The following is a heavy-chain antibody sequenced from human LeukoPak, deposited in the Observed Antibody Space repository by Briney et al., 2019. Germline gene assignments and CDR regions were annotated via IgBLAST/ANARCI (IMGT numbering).Heavy chain of an antibody. D-gene: IGHD6-19*01. CDR3: ARVELYASGWYGSIDY. J-gene: IGHJ4*02. CDR2: ISYDGTNK. CDR1: GFTFSSYG. V-gene: IGHV3-30*03. Sequence: GRSLRLSCAASGFTFSSYGMHWVRQAPGKGLEWVAVISYDGTNKYYADSVRGRFTISRDNSKNTPYLQMDSLRTEDTAVYYCARVELYASGWYGSIDYWGQGTLVAVSS.